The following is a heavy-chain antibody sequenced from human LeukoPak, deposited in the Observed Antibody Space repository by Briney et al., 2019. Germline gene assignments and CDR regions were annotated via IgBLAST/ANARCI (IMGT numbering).Heavy chain of an antibody. CDR1: GFTFSSYA. Sequence: PGRSLRLSCAASGFTFSSYAMSWVRQAPGKGLEWVSAISGSGGSTYYADSVKGRFTISRDNSKNTLYLQMNSLRAEDTAVYYCAKDHSGEFWSGPYWGQGTLVTVSS. CDR2: ISGSGGST. CDR3: AKDHSGEFWSGPY. D-gene: IGHD3-3*01. J-gene: IGHJ4*02. V-gene: IGHV3-23*01.